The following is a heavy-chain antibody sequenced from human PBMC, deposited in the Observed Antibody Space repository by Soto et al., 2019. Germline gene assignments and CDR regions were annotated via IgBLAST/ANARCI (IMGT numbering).Heavy chain of an antibody. CDR2: ISGSGGST. D-gene: IGHD1-26*01. Sequence: EVQLLESGGGLVQPGGSLRLSCAAPGFTFSSYAMSWVRQAPGKGLEWVSAISGSGGSTYYADSVKGRFTISRDNSKNTLYLQMHSLRAEDTAVYYCAKDRWELPIRYYFDYWGQGTLVTVSS. CDR1: GFTFSSYA. CDR3: AKDRWELPIRYYFDY. J-gene: IGHJ4*02. V-gene: IGHV3-23*01.